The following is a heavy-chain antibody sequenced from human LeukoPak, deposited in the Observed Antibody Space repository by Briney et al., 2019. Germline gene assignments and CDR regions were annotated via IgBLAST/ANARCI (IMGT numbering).Heavy chain of an antibody. CDR3: ARARGVVVPAAKARRGNWFDP. CDR1: GYTFTSYD. D-gene: IGHD2-2*01. Sequence: ASVKVSCKASGYTFTSYDINWVRQATGQGLEWMGWTNPNSGNTGYAQKFQGRVTMTRNTSISTAYMELSSLRSEDTAVYYCARARGVVVPAAKARRGNWFDPWGQGTLVTVSS. V-gene: IGHV1-8*01. CDR2: TNPNSGNT. J-gene: IGHJ5*02.